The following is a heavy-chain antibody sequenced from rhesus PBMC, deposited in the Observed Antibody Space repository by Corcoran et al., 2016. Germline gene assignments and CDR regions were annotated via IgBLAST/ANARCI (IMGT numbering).Heavy chain of an antibody. CDR3: ATFDYGSSSLFDY. CDR2: VYTQSGNT. Sequence: QVQLKESGPGLVKPSETLSLTCAVSGGSISSGYGWGWIRPSPGQGLEWIVAVYTQSGNTYYDPSLKSRVTISTDTSKNQFSLKLSSVTAADTAVYYCATFDYGSSSLFDYWGQGVLVTVSS. CDR1: GGSISSGYG. J-gene: IGHJ4*01. V-gene: IGHV4S7*01. D-gene: IGHD4-29*01.